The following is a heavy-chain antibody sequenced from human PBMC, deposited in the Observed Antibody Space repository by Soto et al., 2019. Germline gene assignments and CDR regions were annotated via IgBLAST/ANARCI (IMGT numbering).Heavy chain of an antibody. Sequence: QLQLQESGPGLVKPSETLSLTCTVSGGSISSSSYYWGWIRQPPGKGLEWIGSIYYSGSTYYNPSLKSGVTISVDTSKNQFSLKLSSVTAADTAVYYCARRLYYDSSGFEGGGMDVWGQGTTVTVSS. J-gene: IGHJ6*02. V-gene: IGHV4-39*01. CDR1: GGSISSSSYY. CDR2: IYYSGST. D-gene: IGHD3-22*01. CDR3: ARRLYYDSSGFEGGGMDV.